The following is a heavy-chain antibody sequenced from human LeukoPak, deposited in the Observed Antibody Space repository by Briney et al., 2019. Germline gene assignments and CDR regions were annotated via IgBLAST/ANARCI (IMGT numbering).Heavy chain of an antibody. CDR1: GFTFSSYA. V-gene: IGHV3-23*01. J-gene: IGHJ4*02. CDR3: AKEVGVTPFFDY. CDR2: ISGSGGST. Sequence: GGSLRLSCAASGFTFSSYAMSWVRQAPGKGLEWVSAISGSGGSTYHADSVKGRFTIPRDNSKNTLDLQMNSLRAEDTAVYYCAKEVGVTPFFDYWGQGALVTVSS. D-gene: IGHD1-26*01.